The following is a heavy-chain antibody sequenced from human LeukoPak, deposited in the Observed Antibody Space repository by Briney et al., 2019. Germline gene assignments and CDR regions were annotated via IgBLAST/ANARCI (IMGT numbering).Heavy chain of an antibody. D-gene: IGHD4-17*01. J-gene: IGHJ4*02. CDR3: ARGKGPTVTTAFDY. Sequence: GSSVKVSCKASGYTFTSYFMHWVRQAPGQGLEWMGIINPSGGSTTYAQRFQGRVTMTRDTSTSTVYVELSSLRSEDTAVYYCARGKGPTVTTAFDYWGQGTLVTVSS. V-gene: IGHV1-46*01. CDR2: INPSGGST. CDR1: GYTFTSYF.